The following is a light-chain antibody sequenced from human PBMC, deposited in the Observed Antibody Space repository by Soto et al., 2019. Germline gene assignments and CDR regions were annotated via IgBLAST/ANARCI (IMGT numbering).Light chain of an antibody. V-gene: IGKV3-15*01. J-gene: IGKJ4*01. Sequence: EIVMTQSPATLSASPGERVTLSCRASQSIRSNLAWYQQRAGQTPRLLIFVASTRATGIPARFTGSGSGTEFTLTISSLQSDDFAMYYCQQYNNWPLTFGGGTKVDIK. CDR3: QQYNNWPLT. CDR2: VAS. CDR1: QSIRSN.